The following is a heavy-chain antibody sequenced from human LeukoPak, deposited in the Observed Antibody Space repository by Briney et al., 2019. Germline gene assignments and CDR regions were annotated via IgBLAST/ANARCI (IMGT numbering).Heavy chain of an antibody. CDR3: AKQSAGSAAWYSLHYDF. CDR2: VDGGGGGT. Sequence: GGSLRLSCAASGFTLSSYAMTWVRQAPGRGLEWVSSVDGGGGGTYYADSVKGRFTISRDNSKDTLYLQMDGLRAEDTAVYFCAKQSAGSAAWYSLHYDFWGQGTLVTVSS. V-gene: IGHV3-23*01. CDR1: GFTLSSYA. J-gene: IGHJ4*02. D-gene: IGHD6-13*01.